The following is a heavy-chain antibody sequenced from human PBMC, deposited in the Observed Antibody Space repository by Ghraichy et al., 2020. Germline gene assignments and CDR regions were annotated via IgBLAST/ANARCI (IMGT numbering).Heavy chain of an antibody. CDR2: ISVNGDTT. Sequence: GVLRLSCAASGFTFSSFAMSWARQAPGKGLEWVSAISVNGDTTYYADSVKGRFTISRDISKNTLYLQMNSLRSEDTAVYYCAKVVTNHLGVVGYYFDYWGQGTLVTVSS. D-gene: IGHD1-14*01. V-gene: IGHV3-23*01. CDR1: GFTFSSFA. J-gene: IGHJ4*02. CDR3: AKVVTNHLGVVGYYFDY.